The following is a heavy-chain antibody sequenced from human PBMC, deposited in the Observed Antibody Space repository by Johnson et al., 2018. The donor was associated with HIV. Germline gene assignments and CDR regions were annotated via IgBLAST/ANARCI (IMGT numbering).Heavy chain of an antibody. CDR2: FFSGGTT. CDR3: AKGTYYYGSGSSHSDAFDI. CDR1: GFTFSSYG. J-gene: IGHJ3*02. D-gene: IGHD3-10*01. Sequence: QVQLVESGGGVVQPGRSLRLSCAASGFTFSSYGMHWVRQAPGEGLEWVSVFFSGGTTYYADSVTGRFTISRDNSKNTLYLKLNSLRGEDTAVYYCAKGTYYYGSGSSHSDAFDIWGQGTMVTVSS. V-gene: IGHV3-NL1*01.